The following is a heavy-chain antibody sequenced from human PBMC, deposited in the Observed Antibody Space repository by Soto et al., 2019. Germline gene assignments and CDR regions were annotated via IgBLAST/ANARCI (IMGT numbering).Heavy chain of an antibody. J-gene: IGHJ3*02. V-gene: IGHV3-48*02. Sequence: GGSLRLSCAASGFTFSSYSMNWVRQAPGKGLEWVSYISSSSSTIYYADSVKGRFTISRDNAKNSLYLQMNSLRDEDTAVYYCARDMKGGYSYGPPLGCVFDIWGQGTMVTISS. CDR2: ISSSSSTI. CDR3: ARDMKGGYSYGPPLGCVFDI. D-gene: IGHD5-18*01. CDR1: GFTFSSYS.